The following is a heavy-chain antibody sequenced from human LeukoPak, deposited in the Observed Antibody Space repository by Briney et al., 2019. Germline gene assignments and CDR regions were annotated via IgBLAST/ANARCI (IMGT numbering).Heavy chain of an antibody. CDR2: INQDGIEKQDGSEK. CDR3: AREGLGYDFWSGYPDYYYYMDV. J-gene: IGHJ6*03. D-gene: IGHD3-3*01. V-gene: IGHV3-7*01. Sequence: GGSLRLSCAASGFTFSSYWMSWVRQAPGKGLEWVANINQDGIEKQDGSEKYYVDSVKGRFTISRDNAKNSLYLQMNSLRAEDTAVYYCAREGLGYDFWSGYPDYYYYMDVWGKGTTVTVSS. CDR1: GFTFSSYW.